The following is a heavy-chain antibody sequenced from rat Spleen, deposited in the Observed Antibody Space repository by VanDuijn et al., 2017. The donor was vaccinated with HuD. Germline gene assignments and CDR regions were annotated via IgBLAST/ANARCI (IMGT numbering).Heavy chain of an antibody. D-gene: IGHD5-1*01. V-gene: IGHV5-20*01. CDR3: TTGTGSPFDY. CDR1: GFTFSNYD. CDR2: IRYDGSST. Sequence: EVQLVESGGGLVQPGRSMKLSCAASGFTFSNYDMAWVRQAPTKGLEWVASIRYDGSSTYYRDSVKGRFTISRDNAKSTLYLQMDSLRSEDTATYYCTTGTGSPFDYWGQGVMVTVSS. J-gene: IGHJ2*01.